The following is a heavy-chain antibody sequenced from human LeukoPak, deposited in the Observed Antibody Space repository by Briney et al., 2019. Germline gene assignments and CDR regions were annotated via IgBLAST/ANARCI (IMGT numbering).Heavy chain of an antibody. J-gene: IGHJ5*02. Sequence: GGSLRLSCAASGFTFSSYWMSWVRQAPGKGLEWVANIKQDGSEKYYVDSVKGRFTISRDNAKNSLYLQMNSLRAEDTAVYYCARPVSSSSNWFDPWGRGTLVTVSS. CDR2: IKQDGSEK. V-gene: IGHV3-7*01. D-gene: IGHD6-13*01. CDR1: GFTFSSYW. CDR3: ARPVSSSSNWFDP.